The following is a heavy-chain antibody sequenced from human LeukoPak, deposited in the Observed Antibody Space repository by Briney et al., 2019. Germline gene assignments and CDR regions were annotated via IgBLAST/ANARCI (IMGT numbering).Heavy chain of an antibody. J-gene: IGHJ6*02. V-gene: IGHV1-18*01. CDR2: ISAYNGNT. D-gene: IGHD6-19*01. CDR1: GGTFTSYG. CDR3: ARDGYSSGWYSFDYYYYYGMDV. Sequence: GASVKVSCKASGGTFTSYGISWVRQAPGQGLEWMGWISAYNGNTNYAQKLQGRVTMTTDTSTSTAYMELRSLRSDDTAVYYCARDGYSSGWYSFDYYYYYGMDVWGQGTTVTVSS.